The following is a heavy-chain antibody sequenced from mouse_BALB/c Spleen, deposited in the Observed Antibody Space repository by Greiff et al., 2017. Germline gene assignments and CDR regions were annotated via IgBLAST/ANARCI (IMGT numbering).Heavy chain of an antibody. J-gene: IGHJ1*01. CDR2: ISSGSSTI. D-gene: IGHD2-14*01. CDR1: GFTFSSFG. CDR3: ARDYRYEYFDV. V-gene: IGHV5-17*02. Sequence: DVQLVESGGGLVQPGGSRKLSCAASGFTFSSFGMHWVRQAPEKGLEWVAYISSGSSTIYYADTVKGRFTISRDNPKNTLFLQMTSLRSEDTAMYYCARDYRYEYFDVWGAGTTVTVSS.